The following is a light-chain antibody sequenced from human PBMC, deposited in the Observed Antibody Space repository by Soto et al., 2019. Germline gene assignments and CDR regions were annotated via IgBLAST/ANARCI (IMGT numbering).Light chain of an antibody. J-gene: IGKJ5*01. CDR1: QDISNY. Sequence: DIQMTQSPSSLSASVGDRVTITCQASQDISNYLNWYRQKPGRAPERLIYSTSSLQSGVPSRFSGSGSGTEFTLTISSLQSEDFAVYYCQQYNNWPPITFGQGTRLETK. V-gene: IGKV1-16*01. CDR3: QQYNNWPPIT. CDR2: STS.